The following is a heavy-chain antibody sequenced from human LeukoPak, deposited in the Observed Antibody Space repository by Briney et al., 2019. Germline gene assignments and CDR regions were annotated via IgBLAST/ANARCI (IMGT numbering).Heavy chain of an antibody. CDR1: GYTFTGYY. CDR2: INPNSGGT. J-gene: IGHJ3*02. D-gene: IGHD3-22*01. V-gene: IGHV1-2*06. Sequence: VASVKVSCKASGYTFTGYYMHWVRQAPGQGLEWMGRINPNSGGTNYAEKCQGRVTMTRDTSISTAYMELSRLRSDDTAVYYCAREILGLYDSSGYYYGLYAFDIWGQGTMVTVSS. CDR3: AREILGLYDSSGYYYGLYAFDI.